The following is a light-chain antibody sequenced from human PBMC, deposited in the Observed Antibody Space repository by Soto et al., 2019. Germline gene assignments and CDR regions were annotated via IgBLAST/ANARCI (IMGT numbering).Light chain of an antibody. CDR1: QSFSSN. CDR2: GAS. Sequence: EIVMTQSPATLSVSPGERATLSCRASQSFSSNLAWYQQKPGQAPRLLIYGASTRATGIPARFSGSGSGTEFTLTISSLQSEDFAVYYCQQYNNWLGTFGQGTKVDI. V-gene: IGKV3-15*01. J-gene: IGKJ1*01. CDR3: QQYNNWLGT.